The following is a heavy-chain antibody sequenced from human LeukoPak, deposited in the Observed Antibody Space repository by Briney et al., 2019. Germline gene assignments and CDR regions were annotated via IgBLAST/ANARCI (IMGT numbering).Heavy chain of an antibody. CDR3: ARYCSSTSCYSDY. V-gene: IGHV1-2*06. D-gene: IGHD2-2*01. CDR2: INPISGGT. J-gene: IGHJ4*02. CDR1: GYTFTGYY. Sequence: ASVKVSCEASGYTFTGYYMHWVRQAPGQGLEYMGRINPISGGTVYAQKFQGRVTMTRDTSITTAYMELTRLRSDDTAVYYCARYCSSTSCYSDYWGQGTLVTVSS.